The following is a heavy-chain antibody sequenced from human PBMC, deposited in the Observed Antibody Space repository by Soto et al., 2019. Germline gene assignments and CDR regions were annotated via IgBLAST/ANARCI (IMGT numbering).Heavy chain of an antibody. CDR2: ISSNGGST. CDR1: GFTFSSYA. J-gene: IGHJ5*02. V-gene: IGHV3-64*01. CDR3: ARGLAYSSSWYYYWFDP. Sequence: HPGGSLRLSCAASGFTFSSYAMHWVRQAPGKGLEYVSAISSNGGSTYYANSVKGRFTISRDNSKNTLYLQMGSLRAEDMAVYYCARGLAYSSSWYYYWFDPWGQGT. D-gene: IGHD6-13*01.